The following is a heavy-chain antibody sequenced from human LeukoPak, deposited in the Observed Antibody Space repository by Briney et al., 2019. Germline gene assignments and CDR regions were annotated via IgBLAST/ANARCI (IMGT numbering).Heavy chain of an antibody. CDR1: GYTFTSYE. V-gene: IGHV1-8*01. D-gene: IGHD3-22*01. CDR2: MNPDTGFT. CDR3: ARGGTLSSGSLRALDI. Sequence: ASVKVSCTASGYTFTSYEINWVRQATGHGLEWMGRMNPDTGFTGYAQKVRGRVTMTRDTSMSTAYMELSSLRSEDTAVYYCARGGTLSSGSLRALDIWGQGTLVTVSS. J-gene: IGHJ4*02.